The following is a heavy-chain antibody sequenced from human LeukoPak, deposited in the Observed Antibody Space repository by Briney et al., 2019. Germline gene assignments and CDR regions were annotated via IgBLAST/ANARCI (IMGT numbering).Heavy chain of an antibody. Sequence: PGRSLRLSCAASGFLFSAYDFHWVRQAPGKGLEWVAFISYDGSSKNYAQSVKGRFTISRDNSKNTVYVQMNSLRHEDTAVYYCARVTGHSGYDLKYWGQGALVTVSS. V-gene: IGHV3-30*01. J-gene: IGHJ4*02. D-gene: IGHD5-12*01. CDR3: ARVTGHSGYDLKY. CDR2: ISYDGSSK. CDR1: GFLFSAYD.